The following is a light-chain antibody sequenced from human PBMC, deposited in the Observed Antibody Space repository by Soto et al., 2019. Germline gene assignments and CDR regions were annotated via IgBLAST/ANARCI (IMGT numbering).Light chain of an antibody. CDR3: QQRSNWSWT. CDR2: DAS. Sequence: EIVLTQSPATLSLSPGKRATLSCRASQSVSSYLAWYQQKPGQAPRLLIYDASNRATGIPARFSGSGSGTDFTLTISSLEPEDFAVYYCQQRSNWSWTFGQGTKVEIQ. CDR1: QSVSSY. V-gene: IGKV3-11*01. J-gene: IGKJ1*01.